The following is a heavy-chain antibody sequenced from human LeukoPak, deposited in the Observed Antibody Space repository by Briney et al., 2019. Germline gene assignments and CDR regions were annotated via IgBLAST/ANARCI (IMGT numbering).Heavy chain of an antibody. CDR1: GYTFTGYY. D-gene: IGHD5-12*01. V-gene: IGHV1-2*02. Sequence: ASVKVSGKASGYTFTGYYMHWVRQAPGQGLEWMGWINPNSGGTNYAQKFQGRVTMTRDTSISTAYMELSRLRSDDTAVYYCARDKTGYSGYVPENWFDPWGQGTLVTVSS. J-gene: IGHJ5*02. CDR2: INPNSGGT. CDR3: ARDKTGYSGYVPENWFDP.